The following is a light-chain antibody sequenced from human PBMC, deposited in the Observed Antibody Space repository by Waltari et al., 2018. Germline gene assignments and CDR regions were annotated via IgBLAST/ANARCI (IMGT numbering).Light chain of an antibody. CDR2: RAS. J-gene: IGKJ4*01. CDR3: QQHDNSPLT. CDR1: QGISNW. V-gene: IGKV1-33*01. Sequence: DIQMTQSPSSLSASVGDRVTITCRASQGISNWLAWYQQKPGKAPKPQIYRASNLETGVPSRFSGSGSGTDFTLTISSLQPEDIATYYCQQHDNSPLTFGGGTKVEIK.